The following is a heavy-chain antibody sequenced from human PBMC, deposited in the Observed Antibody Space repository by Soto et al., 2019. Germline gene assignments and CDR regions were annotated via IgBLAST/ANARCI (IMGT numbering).Heavy chain of an antibody. J-gene: IGHJ6*02. D-gene: IGHD6-19*01. CDR1: GGSISSSNW. CDR3: AREIAVAGTLNYYYYGMDV. Sequence: SETLSLTCAVSGGSISSSNWWSWVRQPPGKGLEWIGKIYHSGSTNYNPSLKSRVTISVDTSKNQFSLKLSSVTAADTAVYYCAREIAVAGTLNYYYYGMDVWGQGTTVT. CDR2: IYHSGST. V-gene: IGHV4-4*02.